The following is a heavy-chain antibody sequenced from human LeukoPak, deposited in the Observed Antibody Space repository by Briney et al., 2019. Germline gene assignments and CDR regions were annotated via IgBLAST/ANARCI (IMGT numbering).Heavy chain of an antibody. CDR3: ARDPDGCKFFDY. CDR1: GGSISSYY. D-gene: IGHD5-24*01. Sequence: SETLSLTCTVSGGSISSYYWSWIRQPPGKGLEWIGYIYYSGSTNYNPSLKSRVTISVDTSKNQFSLKLSSVTAADTAVYYCARDPDGCKFFDYWGRGSPVTVSS. V-gene: IGHV4-59*01. CDR2: IYYSGST. J-gene: IGHJ4*02.